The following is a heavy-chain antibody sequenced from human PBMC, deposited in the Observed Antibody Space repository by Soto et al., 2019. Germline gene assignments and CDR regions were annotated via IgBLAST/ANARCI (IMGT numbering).Heavy chain of an antibody. CDR2: IIPIFGTA. CDR3: ASSLRDDCSGGSCYPLPGWDGFDP. V-gene: IGHV1-69*12. D-gene: IGHD2-15*01. Sequence: QVQLVQSGAEVKKPGSSVKVSCKASGGTFSSYAISWVRQAPGQGLEWMGGIIPIFGTANYAQQFQGRVTITADESTSTAYMELSSLRSEDTAVYYCASSLRDDCSGGSCYPLPGWDGFDPWGQGPLVTVSS. J-gene: IGHJ5*02. CDR1: GGTFSSYA.